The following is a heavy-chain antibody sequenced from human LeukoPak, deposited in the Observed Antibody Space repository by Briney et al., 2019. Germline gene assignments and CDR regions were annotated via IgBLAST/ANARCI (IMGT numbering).Heavy chain of an antibody. CDR2: IKPDGSEQ. Sequence: GGSLRLSCVASGLIFSKYWMTWVRQAPGKGLEWVATIKPDGSEQYYVDSVKGRFTISRDNAKNSLYLQMNSLRAEDTAVYYCARRKNVDIVATIFDPWGQGTLVTVSS. D-gene: IGHD5-12*01. J-gene: IGHJ5*02. V-gene: IGHV3-7*01. CDR3: ARRKNVDIVATIFDP. CDR1: GLIFSKYW.